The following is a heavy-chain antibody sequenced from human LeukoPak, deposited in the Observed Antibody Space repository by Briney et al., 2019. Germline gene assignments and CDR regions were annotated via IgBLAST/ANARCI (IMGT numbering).Heavy chain of an antibody. V-gene: IGHV3-30-3*01. D-gene: IGHD3-10*01. CDR2: ISYDGSNK. CDR3: ARDVLLWFGELDY. J-gene: IGHJ4*02. Sequence: GGSLRLSCAASGFTFSSYAMHWVRQAPGKGLEWVAVISYDGSNKYYADSVKGRFTISRDNSKNTLYLQMNSLRAEDTAVYYCARDVLLWFGELDYWGQGTLVTVSS. CDR1: GFTFSSYA.